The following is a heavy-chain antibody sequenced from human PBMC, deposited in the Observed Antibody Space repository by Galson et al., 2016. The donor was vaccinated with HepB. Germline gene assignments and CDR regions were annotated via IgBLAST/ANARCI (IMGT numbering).Heavy chain of an antibody. CDR3: ARDPQYQLTNYYYYGMDV. CDR1: GFTFSTYA. J-gene: IGHJ6*02. Sequence: SLRLSCAGTGFTFSTYAMSWVRQAPGKRLEWVSAISGSGDTTYYADSVKGRFSISRDNSKNTLYLQMNSLRAKDTAVYYCARDPQYQLTNYYYYGMDVWGQGTTVTV. V-gene: IGHV3-23*01. D-gene: IGHD2-2*01. CDR2: ISGSGDTT.